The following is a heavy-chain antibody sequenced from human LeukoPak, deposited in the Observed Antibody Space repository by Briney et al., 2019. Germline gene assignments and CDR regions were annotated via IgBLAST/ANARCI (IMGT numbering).Heavy chain of an antibody. V-gene: IGHV4-34*01. J-gene: IGHJ5*02. CDR1: GGSFSGYY. D-gene: IGHD6-19*01. Sequence: PSETLSLTCAVYGGSFSGYYWSWIRQPPGKRLEWIGEINHSGGTNYNPSLKSRVTISVDTSKNQFSLKLSSVTAADTAVYYCANLISSGWSNWFDPWGQGTLVTVSS. CDR2: INHSGGT. CDR3: ANLISSGWSNWFDP.